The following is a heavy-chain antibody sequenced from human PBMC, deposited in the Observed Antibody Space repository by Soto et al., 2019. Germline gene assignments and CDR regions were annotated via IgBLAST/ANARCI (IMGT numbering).Heavy chain of an antibody. CDR3: ARAVRSGYDSDAFDI. D-gene: IGHD5-12*01. J-gene: IGHJ3*02. CDR1: GFTFSSYD. Sequence: GGSLRLSCAASGFTFSSYDMHWVRQATGKGLEWVSAIGTAGDTYYPGSVKGRFTISRENAKNSLYLQMNSLRAGDTAVYCCARAVRSGYDSDAFDIWGQGTMVTVSS. CDR2: IGTAGDT. V-gene: IGHV3-13*01.